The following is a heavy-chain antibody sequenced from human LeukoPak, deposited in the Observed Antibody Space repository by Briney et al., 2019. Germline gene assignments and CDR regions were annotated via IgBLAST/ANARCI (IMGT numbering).Heavy chain of an antibody. V-gene: IGHV1-8*02. J-gene: IGHJ4*02. D-gene: IGHD1-26*01. CDR1: GYTFTSYD. Sequence: ASVKVSCKASGYTFTSYDINWVRQATGQGLEWMGWMNPNSGNTGYAQKFQGRVTMTSDTSISTAYMELSRLRSDDTAVYYCATVRMGATPFDYWGQGTLVTVSS. CDR3: ATVRMGATPFDY. CDR2: MNPNSGNT.